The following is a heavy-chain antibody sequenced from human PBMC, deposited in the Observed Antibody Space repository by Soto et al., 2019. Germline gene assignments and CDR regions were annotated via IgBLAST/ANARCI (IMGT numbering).Heavy chain of an antibody. CDR1: GYTFTSYG. CDR3: ARASGWPYYFDY. D-gene: IGHD6-19*01. Sequence: QVQLVQSGAEVKKPGTSVKVSCEASGYTFTSYGFSWVRQAPGQGLEWMGWISPYNRDTNYAQRLQGRVTMTTDTSTSTAYMELRSLRSDDTAVYYCARASGWPYYFDYWGQGTLVAVSS. V-gene: IGHV1-18*01. CDR2: ISPYNRDT. J-gene: IGHJ4*02.